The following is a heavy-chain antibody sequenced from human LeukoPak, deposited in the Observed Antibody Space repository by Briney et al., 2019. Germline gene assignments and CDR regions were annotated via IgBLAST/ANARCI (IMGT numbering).Heavy chain of an antibody. V-gene: IGHV3-30-3*01. Sequence: PGGSLRLSCAASGFAFSSYAMHWVRQAPGKGLEWVAVISYDGSNKYYADSVKGRFTISRDNSENTLYLQMNSLRAEDTAVYYCAREWALDCGGDCRFPHFDYWGQGTLVTVSS. CDR2: ISYDGSNK. J-gene: IGHJ4*02. CDR1: GFAFSSYA. CDR3: AREWALDCGGDCRFPHFDY. D-gene: IGHD2-21*02.